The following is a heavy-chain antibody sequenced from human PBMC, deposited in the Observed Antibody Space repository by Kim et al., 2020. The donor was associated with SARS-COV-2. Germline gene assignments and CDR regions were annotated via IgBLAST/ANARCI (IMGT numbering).Heavy chain of an antibody. V-gene: IGHV3-49*03. Sequence: GGSLRLSCTASGFTFGDYAMSWFRQAPGKGLEWVGFIRSKAYGGTTEYAASVKGRFTISRDDSKSIAYLQMNSLKTEDTAVYYCTRVVMVRGVIGWFEPWGQGTLVTVSS. CDR1: GFTFGDYA. J-gene: IGHJ5*02. CDR3: TRVVMVRGVIGWFEP. D-gene: IGHD3-10*01. CDR2: IRSKAYGGTT.